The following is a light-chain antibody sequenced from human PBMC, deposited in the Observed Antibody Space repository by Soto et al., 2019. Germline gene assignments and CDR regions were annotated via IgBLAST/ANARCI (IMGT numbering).Light chain of an antibody. V-gene: IGKV3-15*01. CDR3: QHCNDWPHT. Sequence: EIVMTQSPATLSVSPGERATLSCRASQSVSSNLAWYQQKPGQAHRLLIYGASTRATGIPARFSGRGSGTEIILTISRLQYEDGAVYYCQHCNDWPHTFGQGTKLEIK. CDR1: QSVSSN. J-gene: IGKJ2*01. CDR2: GAS.